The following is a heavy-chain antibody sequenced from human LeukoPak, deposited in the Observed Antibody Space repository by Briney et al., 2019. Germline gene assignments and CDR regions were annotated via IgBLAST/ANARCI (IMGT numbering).Heavy chain of an antibody. Sequence: GGSLRLSCAASGFTFSDYYMSWIRQAPGKGLEWVSYISSSGSTIYYADSVKGRFTISRDNAKNSLYLQMNSLRAEDTAVYYCAKSTWFSSSHFDYWGQGTLVTVSS. CDR3: AKSTWFSSSHFDY. CDR2: ISSSGSTI. CDR1: GFTFSDYY. D-gene: IGHD6-13*01. V-gene: IGHV3-11*01. J-gene: IGHJ4*02.